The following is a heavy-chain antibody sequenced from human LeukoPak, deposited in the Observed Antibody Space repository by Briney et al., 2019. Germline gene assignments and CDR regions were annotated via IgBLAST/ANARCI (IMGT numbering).Heavy chain of an antibody. Sequence: SGTLSLTCTVSGGPISSSSYYWGWIRHPPGKGLGWVGSIYYSGSTYYNPSLKSRVTISVDTSKNQFSLKLSSVTAADTAVYYCASGGNQNYYYGMDVWGQGTTVTVSS. J-gene: IGHJ6*02. D-gene: IGHD4-23*01. CDR3: ASGGNQNYYYGMDV. CDR1: GGPISSSSYY. V-gene: IGHV4-39*01. CDR2: IYYSGST.